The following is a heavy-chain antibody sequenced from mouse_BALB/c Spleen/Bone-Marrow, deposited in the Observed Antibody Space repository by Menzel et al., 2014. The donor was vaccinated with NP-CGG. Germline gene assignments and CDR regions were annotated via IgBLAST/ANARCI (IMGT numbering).Heavy chain of an antibody. CDR1: GFNIKDTY. D-gene: IGHD6-1*01. CDR3: ARANPYYPPDY. V-gene: IGHV14-3*02. CDR2: IDPGSGST. J-gene: IGHJ4*01. Sequence: EVQLVESGAELVKPGASVKLSCTASGFNIKDTYIHWVKQRPEQGLEWIGRIDPGSGSTKYDPKFQGKATIKADTSSNTSYLQLSSLTSEDTAVYCCARANPYYPPDYWGQGNSVTVSS.